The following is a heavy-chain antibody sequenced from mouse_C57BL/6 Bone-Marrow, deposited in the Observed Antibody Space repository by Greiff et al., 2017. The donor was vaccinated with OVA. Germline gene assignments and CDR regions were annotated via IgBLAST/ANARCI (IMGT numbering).Heavy chain of an antibody. Sequence: QVQLQQPGAELVMPGASVKLSCKASGYTFTSYWMHWVKQRPGQGLEWIGEIDPSDSYTNYNQTFKGKSTLTVDKSSSTAYLQLSSLTSEDSAVYYCLTGSYWYFDVWGTGTTVTVSS. J-gene: IGHJ1*03. CDR3: LTGSYWYFDV. CDR2: IDPSDSYT. V-gene: IGHV1-69*01. D-gene: IGHD4-1*01. CDR1: GYTFTSYW.